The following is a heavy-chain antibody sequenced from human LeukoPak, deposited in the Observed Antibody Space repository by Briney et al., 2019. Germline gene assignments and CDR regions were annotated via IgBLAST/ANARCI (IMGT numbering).Heavy chain of an antibody. CDR1: GFTFNNFA. D-gene: IGHD3-10*02. CDR3: AKLLSTGGLADS. Sequence: PGGSLRLSCAASGFTFNNFAMRWVRQAPGKGLECVSTITGSGGNTFYTDSVKGRFTISRDNSKNTLYLQMNGLRAEDTAVYYCAKLLSTGGLADSWGQGTLVTVSS. V-gene: IGHV3-23*01. CDR2: ITGSGGNT. J-gene: IGHJ4*02.